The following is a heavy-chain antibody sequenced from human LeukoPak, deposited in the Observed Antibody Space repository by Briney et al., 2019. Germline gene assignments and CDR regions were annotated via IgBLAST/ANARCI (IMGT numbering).Heavy chain of an antibody. D-gene: IGHD6-19*01. Sequence: AGGSLRLSCAASGFTFSSYAMSWVRQAPGKGLEWVSAISGSGGSTYYADSVKGRFTISRDDSKNTLYLQMNSLRAEDTAVYHCAKDRYSSGWYDFDYWGQGTLVTVSS. CDR3: AKDRYSSGWYDFDY. J-gene: IGHJ4*02. V-gene: IGHV3-23*01. CDR1: GFTFSSYA. CDR2: ISGSGGST.